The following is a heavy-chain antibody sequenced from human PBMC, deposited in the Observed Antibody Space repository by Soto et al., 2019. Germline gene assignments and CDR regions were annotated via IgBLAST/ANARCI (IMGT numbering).Heavy chain of an antibody. CDR1: GFTFSSYA. V-gene: IGHV3-30-3*01. CDR2: ISYDGSNK. J-gene: IGHJ4*02. Sequence: QVQLVESGGGVVQPGRSLRLSCAASGFTFSSYAMHWVRQAPGKGLEWVAVISYDGSNKYYADSVKGRFTISRDNSKNTLYLQMNSLRAEDTAVYYCARDNSGGSELDYWGQGTLVTVSS. CDR3: ARDNSGGSELDY. D-gene: IGHD2-15*01.